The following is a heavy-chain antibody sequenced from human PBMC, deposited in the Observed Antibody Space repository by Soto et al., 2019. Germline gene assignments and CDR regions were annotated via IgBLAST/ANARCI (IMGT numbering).Heavy chain of an antibody. CDR2: MNPNSGNA. J-gene: IGHJ6*03. D-gene: IGHD5-12*01. Sequence: QVQLVQSGAEVKKPGASVKVSCKASGYTFTSYDINWVRQATGQGLEWMGWMNPNSGNAGYAQKFQGRVTMTSNTSISTAYMELNSVRSDDTAVSYCARALYRGYAPVYMDVCGKGTTVTVSS. CDR1: GYTFTSYD. CDR3: ARALYRGYAPVYMDV. V-gene: IGHV1-8*01.